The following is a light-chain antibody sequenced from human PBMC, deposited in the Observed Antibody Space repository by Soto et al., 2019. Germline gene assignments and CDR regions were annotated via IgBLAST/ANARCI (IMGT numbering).Light chain of an antibody. CDR1: QAVNTR. Sequence: EIVLTQSPATLSLSPGERATLSCRASQAVNTRLAWYQHKPGQAPRLLIYLASNRAAGVPARFSGSGSGTDFTLTISDVEPEDFAVYYCHQRQSWPRTFGQGTKVDI. CDR2: LAS. CDR3: HQRQSWPRT. V-gene: IGKV3-11*01. J-gene: IGKJ1*01.